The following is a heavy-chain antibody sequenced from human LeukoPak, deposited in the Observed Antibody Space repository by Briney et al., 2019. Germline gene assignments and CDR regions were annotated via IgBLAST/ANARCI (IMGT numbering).Heavy chain of an antibody. J-gene: IGHJ4*02. CDR1: GGSFSGYH. Sequence: SETLSLTCAVYGGSFSGYHWSWIRQPPGKGLEWIGEINHSGSTNYNPSLKSRVTISVDTSKNQFSLKLSSVTAADTAVYYCARGGFNRDGYNYAFDYWGQGTLVTVSS. V-gene: IGHV4-34*01. CDR3: ARGGFNRDGYNYAFDY. CDR2: INHSGST. D-gene: IGHD5-12*01.